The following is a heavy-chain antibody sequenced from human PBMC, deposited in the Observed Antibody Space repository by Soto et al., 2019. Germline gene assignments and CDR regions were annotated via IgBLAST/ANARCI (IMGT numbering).Heavy chain of an antibody. CDR2: ISYDGSNK. J-gene: IGHJ4*02. CDR1: GFTFGSYA. CDR3: ARHLRKESGGDY. Sequence: PGGSLRLSCAASGFTFGSYAMHWVRQAPGKGLEWVAVISYDGSNKYYADSVKGRFTISRDNSKNTLYLQMNSLRAEDTAVYYCARHLRKESGGDYWGQGTLVTVSS. D-gene: IGHD3-3*01. V-gene: IGHV3-30-3*01.